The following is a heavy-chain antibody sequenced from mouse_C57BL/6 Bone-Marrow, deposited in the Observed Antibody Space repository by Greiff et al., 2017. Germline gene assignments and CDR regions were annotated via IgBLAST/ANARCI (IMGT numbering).Heavy chain of an antibody. J-gene: IGHJ1*03. CDR2: IDPENGDT. Sequence: VQLQQSGAELVRPGASVKLSCTASGFNIKDDYMHWVKQRPEQGLEWIGWIDPENGDTEYASKFQGKATITADTSSNTAYLQLSSLTSEDTAVYYCTHYYGSSGWYFDVWGTGTTVTVSS. D-gene: IGHD1-1*01. CDR3: THYYGSSGWYFDV. CDR1: GFNIKDDY. V-gene: IGHV14-4*01.